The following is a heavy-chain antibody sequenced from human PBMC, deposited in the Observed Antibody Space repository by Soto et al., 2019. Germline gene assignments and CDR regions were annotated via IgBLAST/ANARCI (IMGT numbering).Heavy chain of an antibody. CDR1: GGPLRNYA. D-gene: IGHD1-26*01. V-gene: IGHV1-69*06. Sequence: SVKVSCKASGGPLRNYAISWVRQAPGQGLEWMGGVVPVYTTSKYAQKFQGRLTITADRSTSTSFMELTSLTSADTAMYYCARPTKISGSYSVDYWGQGTLVTVSS. J-gene: IGHJ4*02. CDR3: ARPTKISGSYSVDY. CDR2: VVPVYTTS.